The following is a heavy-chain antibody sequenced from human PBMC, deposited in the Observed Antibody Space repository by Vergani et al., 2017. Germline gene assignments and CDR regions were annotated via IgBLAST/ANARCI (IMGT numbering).Heavy chain of an antibody. Sequence: QVQLQQWGAGLLKPSETLSLACAVYGGSFSGYYWSWIRQPPGKGLEWIGEINHSGSTNYNPSLKSRVTISVDTSKNQFSLKLSSVTAADTAVYYCARDAVYGSYYYYYGMDVWGQGTTVTVSS. D-gene: IGHD4-17*01. CDR1: GGSFSGYY. J-gene: IGHJ6*02. CDR2: INHSGST. V-gene: IGHV4-34*01. CDR3: ARDAVYGSYYYYYGMDV.